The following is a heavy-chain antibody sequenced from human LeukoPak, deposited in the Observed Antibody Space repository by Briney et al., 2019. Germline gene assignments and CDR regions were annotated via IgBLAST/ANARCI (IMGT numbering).Heavy chain of an antibody. J-gene: IGHJ4*02. D-gene: IGHD1-26*01. CDR1: RGSFSGY. V-gene: IGHV4-34*01. CDR3: ESGSYYNFDY. Sequence: SETLSLTCAVYRGSFSGYWSWIRQPPGKGLEWIGEIHHSGSTNYNPSPKSRVTISVDTSKNQFSLNLSSVTAADTAVYYCESGSYYNFDYWGQGTLVTVSS. CDR2: IHHSGST.